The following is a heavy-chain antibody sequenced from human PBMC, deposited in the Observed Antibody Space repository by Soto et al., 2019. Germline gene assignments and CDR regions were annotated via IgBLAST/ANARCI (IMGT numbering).Heavy chain of an antibody. J-gene: IGHJ4*02. CDR2: MTSDGRTT. CDR1: VFTLFNYC. Sequence: PGESXRLSGSSSVFTLFNYCMHWVRQAPGKGPEWVSRMTSDGRTTQYADSVKGRFTVSRDNAKNTLYLQMNSLRDEDTAVYYCARDEVDYWGQGTLVTVSS. CDR3: ARDEVDY. V-gene: IGHV3-74*03.